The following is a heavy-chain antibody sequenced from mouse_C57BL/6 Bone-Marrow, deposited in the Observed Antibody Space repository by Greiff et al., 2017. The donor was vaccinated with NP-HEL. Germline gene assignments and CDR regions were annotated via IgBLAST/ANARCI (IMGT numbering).Heavy chain of an antibody. Sequence: VQLQQSGAELVKPGASVKLSCKASGYTFTSYWMQWVKQRPGQGLEWIGEIDPSDSYTNYNQKFKGKATLTVDTSSSTAYMQLSSLTSEDSAVYYCARRGYDYDEFAYWGQGTLVTVSA. D-gene: IGHD2-4*01. CDR2: IDPSDSYT. CDR1: GYTFTSYW. J-gene: IGHJ3*01. CDR3: ARRGYDYDEFAY. V-gene: IGHV1-50*01.